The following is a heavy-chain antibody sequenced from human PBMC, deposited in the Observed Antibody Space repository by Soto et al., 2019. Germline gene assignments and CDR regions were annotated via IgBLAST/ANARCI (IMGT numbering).Heavy chain of an antibody. J-gene: IGHJ4*02. D-gene: IGHD1-7*01. CDR2: IYHSGST. CDR1: GGSISSSNW. Sequence: SETLSLTCAVSGGSISSSNWWSWVRQPPGKGLEWIGEIYHSGSTNYNPSLKSRVTISVDKSKNQFSLKLSSVTAADTAVYYCARDVTGTTWVRRFDYWGQGTLVTVSS. V-gene: IGHV4-4*02. CDR3: ARDVTGTTWVRRFDY.